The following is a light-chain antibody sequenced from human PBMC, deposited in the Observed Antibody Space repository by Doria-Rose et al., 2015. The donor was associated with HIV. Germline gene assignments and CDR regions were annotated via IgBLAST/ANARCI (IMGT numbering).Light chain of an antibody. CDR3: QQFDNFPLT. Sequence: TQSPSTLSASVGDRVTITCRASQSISSWLAWYQQKPGKAPKLLIYKASSLESGVPSRFSGSGSGTEFTLTISSLQPDDFATYYCQQFDNFPLTSGGGTKVEIK. V-gene: IGKV1-5*03. J-gene: IGKJ4*01. CDR2: KAS. CDR1: QSISSW.